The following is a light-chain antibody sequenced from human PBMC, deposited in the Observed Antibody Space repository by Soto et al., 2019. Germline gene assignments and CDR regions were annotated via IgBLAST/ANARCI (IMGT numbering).Light chain of an antibody. CDR3: QQYGTSPSWT. J-gene: IGKJ1*01. V-gene: IGKV3-20*01. CDR1: QSVSSSQ. Sequence: EIVLTQSPGTVSLSPGERATLSFRASQSVSSSQLAWYQHKRGQAPRLLIYDASNRATGIPDRFSGSGSGTDFTLTTSRLEPEDFGVYFCQQYGTSPSWTFGQGTKVDI. CDR2: DAS.